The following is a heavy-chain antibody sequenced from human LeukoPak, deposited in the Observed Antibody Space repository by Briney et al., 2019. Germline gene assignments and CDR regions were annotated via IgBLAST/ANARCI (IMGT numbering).Heavy chain of an antibody. CDR2: MYNSGST. V-gene: IGHV4-59*01. CDR1: GGPISVSY. J-gene: IGHJ4*02. CDR3: ARGIESYGDYGY. Sequence: SETLSLTCTVSGGPISVSYWSWIRQPPGKGLEWIAYMYNSGSTNYNPSLKSRVTISIDTSKNQFSLKLSSLTAADTAIYYCARGIESYGDYGYWGQGILVTVSS. D-gene: IGHD4-17*01.